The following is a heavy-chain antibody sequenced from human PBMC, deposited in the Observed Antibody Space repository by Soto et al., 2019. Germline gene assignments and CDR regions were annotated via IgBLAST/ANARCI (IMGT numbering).Heavy chain of an antibody. CDR3: ARALKRGVWAFDI. D-gene: IGHD1-1*01. J-gene: IGHJ3*02. V-gene: IGHV3-13*05. CDR1: GFTFSSYD. Sequence: GGSLRLSCAASGFTFSSYDMHWVSQATGNGLEWVSAIGNAGDPYYPGSVKGRFTISRENAKNSLSLQMNSRRAGDTDVYYCARALKRGVWAFDIWGQGTMVTVSS. CDR2: IGNAGDP.